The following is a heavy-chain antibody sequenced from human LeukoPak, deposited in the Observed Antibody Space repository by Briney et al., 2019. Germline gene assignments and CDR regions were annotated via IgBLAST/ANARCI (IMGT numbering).Heavy chain of an antibody. J-gene: IGHJ6*03. CDR2: INHSGST. CDR1: GGSFSGYY. V-gene: IGHV4-34*01. Sequence: PSETLSLTCTVYGGSFSGYYWSWIRQPPGKGLEWIGEINHSGSTNYNPSLKSRVTISVDTSKNQFSLKLSSVTAADTAVYYCARSPSYYYGSGSYVRSYYYYYMDVRGKGTTVTVSS. D-gene: IGHD3-10*01. CDR3: ARSPSYYYGSGSYVRSYYYYYMDV.